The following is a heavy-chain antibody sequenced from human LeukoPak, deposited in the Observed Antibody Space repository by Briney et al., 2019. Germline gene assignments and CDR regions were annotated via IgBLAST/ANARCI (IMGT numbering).Heavy chain of an antibody. Sequence: GGSLRLSCAASGFTFSSYEMNWVRQAPGKGLEWVSYISSSGSTIYYADSVKGRFTISRDNVKNSLYLQMNSLRAEDTAVYYCAIGPFVRGFDYWGQGTLVTVSS. V-gene: IGHV3-48*03. J-gene: IGHJ4*02. CDR2: ISSSGSTI. CDR3: AIGPFVRGFDY. CDR1: GFTFSSYE. D-gene: IGHD2/OR15-2a*01.